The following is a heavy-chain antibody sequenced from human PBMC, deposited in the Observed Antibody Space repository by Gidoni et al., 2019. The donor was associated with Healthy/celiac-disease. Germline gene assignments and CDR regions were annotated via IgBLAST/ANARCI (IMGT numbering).Heavy chain of an antibody. J-gene: IGHJ5*02. CDR2: INHSGST. Sequence: QVQLQQWGAGLLKPSETLSLTCAAYGGSFSGHYWSWIRQPTGTGLEWIGEINHSGSTNYNPSLKSRVTISVDTSKNQFSLKLSSVTAADTAVYYCARGRFVVRGARRRNWFDPGGQGTLVTVSS. V-gene: IGHV4-34*01. CDR1: GGSFSGHY. CDR3: ARGRFVVRGARRRNWFDP. D-gene: IGHD3-10*01.